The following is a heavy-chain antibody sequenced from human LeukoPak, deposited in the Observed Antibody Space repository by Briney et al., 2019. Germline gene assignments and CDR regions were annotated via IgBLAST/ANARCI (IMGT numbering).Heavy chain of an antibody. D-gene: IGHD5-12*01. CDR2: ISGSGGST. V-gene: IGHV3-23*01. Sequence: PGGSLRLSCAASGFTFSSYAMTWVRQVPGKGLEWVSTISGSGGSTYYADSVKGRFTISRDNSKNTLHLQMSSLRAEGTAIYYCAKGRYSDYDDPFDYWGQGTLVIVSS. J-gene: IGHJ4*02. CDR3: AKGRYSDYDDPFDY. CDR1: GFTFSSYA.